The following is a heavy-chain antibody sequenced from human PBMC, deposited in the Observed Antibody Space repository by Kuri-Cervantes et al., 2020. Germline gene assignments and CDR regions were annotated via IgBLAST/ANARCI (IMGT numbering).Heavy chain of an antibody. CDR2: IYSGGST. CDR3: ARDRGDQLLLDY. D-gene: IGHD2-2*01. CDR1: GFTVSSNY. J-gene: IGHJ4*02. V-gene: IGHV3-66*01. Sequence: GESLKISCAASGFTVSSNYMSWVRQAPGKGLEWVSVIYSGGSTYYADSVKGRFTTSRDNSKNTLYLQMNSLRAEDTAVYYCARDRGDQLLLDYWGQGTLVTVSS.